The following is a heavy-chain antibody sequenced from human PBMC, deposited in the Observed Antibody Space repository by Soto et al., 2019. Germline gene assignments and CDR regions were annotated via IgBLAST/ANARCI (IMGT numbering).Heavy chain of an antibody. D-gene: IGHD4-17*01. J-gene: IGHJ4*02. V-gene: IGHV3-23*01. Sequence: GGSLRLSCAASGFTFSSYAMSWVRQAPGKGLEWVSAISGSGGSTYYADSVKGRFTISRDTSKNTLFLQMNSLRAEDTAVYYCAKDRYGDYGGIGYWGQGTMVTVSS. CDR1: GFTFSSYA. CDR2: ISGSGGST. CDR3: AKDRYGDYGGIGY.